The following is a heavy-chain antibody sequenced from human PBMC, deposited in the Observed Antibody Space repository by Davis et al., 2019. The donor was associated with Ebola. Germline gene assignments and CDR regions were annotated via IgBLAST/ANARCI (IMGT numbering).Heavy chain of an antibody. J-gene: IGHJ4*02. CDR1: GFTFSSYA. V-gene: IGHV3-30-3*01. CDR2: ISYDGSNK. CDR3: ARGRDIVVVPAAGIDY. D-gene: IGHD2-2*01. Sequence: GESLKISCAASGFTFSSYAMHWVRQAPGKGLEWVAVISYDGSNKYYADSVKGRFTISRDNSKNTLYLQMNSLRAEDTAVYYCARGRDIVVVPAAGIDYWGQGTLVTVSS.